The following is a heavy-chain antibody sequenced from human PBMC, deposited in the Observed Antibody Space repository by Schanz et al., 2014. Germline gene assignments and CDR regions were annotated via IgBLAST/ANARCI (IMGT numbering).Heavy chain of an antibody. CDR3: ARDHPHRGVTGYYNDV. CDR2: ISSSGNII. Sequence: QVLLVESGGGLVKPGGSLRLSCSASGFTFSDSFMSWIRQTPGKGLEWLSYISSSGNIIHYADSVKGRFTISRDNAKNSLYLQMNSLRDEDTAVYYCARDHPHRGVTGYYNDVWGQGTSVTVSS. CDR1: GFTFSDSF. V-gene: IGHV3-11*04. J-gene: IGHJ6*02. D-gene: IGHD3-9*01.